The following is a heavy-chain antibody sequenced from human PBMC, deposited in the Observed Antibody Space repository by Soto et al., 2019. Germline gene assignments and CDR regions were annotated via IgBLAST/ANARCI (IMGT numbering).Heavy chain of an antibody. CDR2: IYYSGST. CDR3: ARRERAAGTDWWFDP. V-gene: IGHV4-39*01. CDR1: GGSISSSSFH. D-gene: IGHD6-13*01. J-gene: IGHJ5*02. Sequence: QLQLQESGPGLVKPSETLSLTCTVSGGSISSSSFHWGWIRQPPGKGLEWIGSIYYSGSTYYSPSIKGRITISVDTAKKQSYLKVSPVTAEETAVYYWARRERAAGTDWWFDPWGQGTLVTVSS.